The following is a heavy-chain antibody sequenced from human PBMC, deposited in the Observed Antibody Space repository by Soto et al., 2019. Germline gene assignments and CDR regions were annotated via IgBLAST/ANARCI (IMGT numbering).Heavy chain of an antibody. CDR1: GDSISSSSSY. V-gene: IGHV4-39*01. D-gene: IGHD6-19*01. CDR2: IYYSGST. J-gene: IGHJ5*02. Sequence: LSLTCIVSGDSISSSSSYWGWIRQSPGKGLEWIGTIYYSGSTYYNSSLKSRVTISADTSKNQFSLKLSSVTAADTAAYYCARGNGWTPYNWFDPWGQGSLVTVSS. CDR3: ARGNGWTPYNWFDP.